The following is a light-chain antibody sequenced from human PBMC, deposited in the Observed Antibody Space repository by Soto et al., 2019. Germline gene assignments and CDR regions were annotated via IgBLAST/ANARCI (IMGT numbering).Light chain of an antibody. J-gene: IGKJ1*01. CDR2: DAS. CDR3: QQYNSYPWT. Sequence: DIQMTQSPATLAASLGDRDTNTCLASQSISSWLAWYQQKPGKAPKLLIYDASSLESGVPSRFSGSGSGTEFTLTISSLQPDDFATYYCQQYNSYPWTFGQGTKVDIK. V-gene: IGKV1-5*01. CDR1: QSISSW.